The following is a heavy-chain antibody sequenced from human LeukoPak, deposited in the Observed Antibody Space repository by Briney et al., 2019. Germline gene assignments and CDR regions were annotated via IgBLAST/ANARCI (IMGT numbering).Heavy chain of an antibody. D-gene: IGHD6-13*01. V-gene: IGHV1-8*01. Sequence: ASVKVSCKASGYTFTSYDINWVRQATGQGLEWMGWMNPNSGNTGYAQKFQGRVTMTRNTSIGTAYMELSSLRSEDTAVYYCARQRYSGRICCSWFDPWGQGTLVTVSS. CDR1: GYTFTSYD. CDR2: MNPNSGNT. CDR3: ARQRYSGRICCSWFDP. J-gene: IGHJ5*02.